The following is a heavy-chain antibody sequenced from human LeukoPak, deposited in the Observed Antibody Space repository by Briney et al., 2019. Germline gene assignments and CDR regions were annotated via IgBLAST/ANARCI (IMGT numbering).Heavy chain of an antibody. CDR2: INNDGSST. V-gene: IGHV3-74*03. J-gene: IGHJ4*02. CDR3: AKDMNTVTTTFDY. CDR1: GFTFSSYW. D-gene: IGHD4-17*01. Sequence: PGGSLRLSCAASGFTFSSYWMHWVRQAPGKGLVWVSRINNDGSSTKYADSVKGRFTISRDNAKNTLYLQMNSLRAEDTAVYYCAKDMNTVTTTFDYWGQGTLVTVSS.